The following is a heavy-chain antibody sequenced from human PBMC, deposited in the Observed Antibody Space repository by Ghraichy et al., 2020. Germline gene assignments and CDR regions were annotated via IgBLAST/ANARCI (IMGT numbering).Heavy chain of an antibody. Sequence: GGSLRLSCAASGFTFSSYAMHWVRQAPGKGLEWVAVISYDGSNKYYADSVKGRFTISRDNSKNTLYLQMNSLRAEDTAVYYCARATYCGGDCYPGPVDYWGQGTLVTVSS. CDR2: ISYDGSNK. CDR1: GFTFSSYA. CDR3: ARATYCGGDCYPGPVDY. D-gene: IGHD2-21*02. J-gene: IGHJ4*02. V-gene: IGHV3-30*04.